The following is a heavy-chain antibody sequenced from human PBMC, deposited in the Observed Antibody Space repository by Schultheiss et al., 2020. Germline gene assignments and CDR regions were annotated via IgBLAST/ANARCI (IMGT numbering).Heavy chain of an antibody. CDR1: GGSISSYY. Sequence: SETLSLTCTVSGGSISSYYWSWIRQPPGKGLEWIGYIYYSGSTNYNPSLKSRVTISVDTSKNQFSLKLSSVTAADTAVYYCTSPGGYAGYWGQGTLVTVSS. CDR3: TSPGGYAGY. J-gene: IGHJ4*02. V-gene: IGHV4-59*01. CDR2: IYYSGST. D-gene: IGHD5-12*01.